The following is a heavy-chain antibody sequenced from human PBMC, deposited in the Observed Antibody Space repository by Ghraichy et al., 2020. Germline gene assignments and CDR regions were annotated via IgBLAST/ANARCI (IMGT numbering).Heavy chain of an antibody. D-gene: IGHD3-22*01. CDR1: GGSFSGYY. CDR3: ALYYYDSSGYTFDY. V-gene: IGHV4-34*01. Sequence: SETLSLTCAVYGGSFSGYYWSWIRQPPGKGLEWIGEINHSGSTNYNPSLKSRVTISVYTSKNQFSLKLSSVTAADTAVYYCALYYYDSSGYTFDYWGQGTLVTVSS. CDR2: INHSGST. J-gene: IGHJ4*02.